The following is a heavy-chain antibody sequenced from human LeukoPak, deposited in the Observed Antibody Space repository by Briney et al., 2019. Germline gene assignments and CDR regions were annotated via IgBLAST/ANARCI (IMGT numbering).Heavy chain of an antibody. CDR2: INPNSGGT. CDR1: GYTFTGYY. V-gene: IGHV1-2*02. J-gene: IGHJ6*03. CDR3: ASGPVVPAAIAQENYYMDV. Sequence: ASVKVSCKASGYTFTGYYMHWVRQAPGQGLEWMGWINPNSGGTNYAQKFQGRVTMTRDTSTSTVYMELSSLRSEDTAVYYCASGPVVPAAIAQENYYMDVWGKGTTVTVSS. D-gene: IGHD2-2*01.